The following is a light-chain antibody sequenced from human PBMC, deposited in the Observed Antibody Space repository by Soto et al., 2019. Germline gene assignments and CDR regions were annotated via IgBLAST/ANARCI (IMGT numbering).Light chain of an antibody. V-gene: IGLV1-51*01. CDR1: SSNIGNNY. J-gene: IGLJ2*01. CDR3: GTWDMRLSAVV. Sequence: QSVLTQPPSVSAAPGQKVTISCSGSSSNIGNNYVFWYQQLPGAAPKLLIYDNNKRPSGIPDRFSGSKSGTSATLGITGLQTGDEADYYCGTWDMRLSAVVFGGGTKVTVL. CDR2: DNN.